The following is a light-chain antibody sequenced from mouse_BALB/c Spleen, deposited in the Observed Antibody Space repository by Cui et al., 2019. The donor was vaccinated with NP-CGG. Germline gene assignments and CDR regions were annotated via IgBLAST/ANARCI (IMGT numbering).Light chain of an antibody. Sequence: QAVVTQESALTTSPVETVTLTCRSRTGAVTTINYANWVQEKPDQLVTGLISSTKNRAPGVPARFSGSLIGGKAALTITGAQTEDEAIYFCALWYSNHWVFGGGTKLTVL. CDR1: TGAVTTINY. V-gene: IGLV1*01. CDR2: STK. J-gene: IGLJ1*01. CDR3: ALWYSNHWV.